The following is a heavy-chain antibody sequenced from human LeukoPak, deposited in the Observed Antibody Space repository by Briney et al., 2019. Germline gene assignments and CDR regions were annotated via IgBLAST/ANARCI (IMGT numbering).Heavy chain of an antibody. CDR1: GGSLSGYY. Sequence: SETLSLTCAVSGGSLSGYYWSWIRQPAGEGLEWIGRIYTSGSTNYNPSLTSRVTMSVDTSKNQFSPKLSSVTAADTAVYYCARGRERSSSWGREVDYWGQGTLVTVSS. CDR3: ARGRERSSSWGREVDY. V-gene: IGHV4-59*10. CDR2: IYTSGST. J-gene: IGHJ4*02. D-gene: IGHD6-13*01.